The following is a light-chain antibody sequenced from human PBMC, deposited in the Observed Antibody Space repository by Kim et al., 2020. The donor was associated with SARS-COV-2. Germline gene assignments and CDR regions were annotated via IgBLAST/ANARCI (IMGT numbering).Light chain of an antibody. J-gene: IGLJ2*01. V-gene: IGLV3-19*01. CDR3: NSRDSSGNYVV. CDR2: GKN. CDR1: SLRSYY. Sequence: SSELTQDPAVSVALGQTVRITCQGDSLRSYYASWYQQKPGQAPVLVIYGKNNRPSGIPDRFSGSSSGNTASLTITGAQAEDEADYYCNSRDSSGNYVVFGGGTQLTV.